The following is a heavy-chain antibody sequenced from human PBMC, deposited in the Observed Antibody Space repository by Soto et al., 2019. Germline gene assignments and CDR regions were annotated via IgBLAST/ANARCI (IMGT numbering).Heavy chain of an antibody. CDR1: GYTFTSYG. J-gene: IGHJ3*02. V-gene: IGHV1-18*01. D-gene: IGHD4-17*01. CDR3: ARNHMPTVTSDAFDI. CDR2: LSAYNGNT. Sequence: QVQLVQSGAEVKKPGASVKVSCKASGYTFTSYGISWVRQAPGQGLEWMGWLSAYNGNTNYAQKLQGRVTMNTDTSTSTAYMELRSLRSDDTAVYYCARNHMPTVTSDAFDIWGQGTMVTVSS.